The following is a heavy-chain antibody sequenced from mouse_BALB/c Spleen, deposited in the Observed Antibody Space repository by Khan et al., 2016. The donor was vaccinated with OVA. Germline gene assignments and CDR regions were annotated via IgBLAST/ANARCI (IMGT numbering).Heavy chain of an antibody. CDR1: GYTFSNYW. CDR2: IYPTTGYT. Sequence: QVQLQQSGAELAKPGASVKMSCKASGYTFSNYWMHWVKQRPGQGLEWIGYIYPTTGYTEYNQKFKDKATLTADKSSSTAYMQLNSLTSEDSAVXFCARSPYLIDWFAYWGQGTLVTVSA. D-gene: IGHD2-10*01. V-gene: IGHV1-7*01. J-gene: IGHJ3*01. CDR3: ARSPYLIDWFAY.